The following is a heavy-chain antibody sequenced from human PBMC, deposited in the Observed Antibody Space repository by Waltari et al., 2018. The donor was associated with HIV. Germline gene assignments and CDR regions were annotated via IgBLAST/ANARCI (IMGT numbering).Heavy chain of an antibody. V-gene: IGHV3-30-3*01. J-gene: IGHJ6*02. CDR1: GFISGDYA. CDR2: ISFDGNNA. Sequence: QEQLVESGGGVAQPGRSLRLSCSASGFISGDYAMHWVRQAPGKGLEWVGLISFDGNNAYYADSVKGRFTISRDNSKNTMSLQMNSLRSDDTALYYCARTIFGVMITSDYFYGLDVWGQGTTVTVS. D-gene: IGHD3-3*01. CDR3: ARTIFGVMITSDYFYGLDV.